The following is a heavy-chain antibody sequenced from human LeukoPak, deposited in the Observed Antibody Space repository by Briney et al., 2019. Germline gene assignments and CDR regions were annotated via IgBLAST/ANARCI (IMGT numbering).Heavy chain of an antibody. CDR1: GYTFTGYY. CDR2: INPNSGGT. CDR3: ARDRYSIVVVPTAGAFDI. D-gene: IGHD2-2*01. Sequence: ASVKVSCKASGYTFTGYYMHWVRQAPGQGLEWMGWINPNSGGTNYAQKFQGRVTMTRDTSISTAYMELSRLRSDDTAVYYCARDRYSIVVVPTAGAFDIWGQGTMVTASS. J-gene: IGHJ3*02. V-gene: IGHV1-2*02.